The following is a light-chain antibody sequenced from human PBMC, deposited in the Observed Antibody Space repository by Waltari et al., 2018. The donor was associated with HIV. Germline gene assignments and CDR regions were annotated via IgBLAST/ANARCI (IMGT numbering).Light chain of an antibody. CDR3: QSADSSGTLYV. CDR1: ALPKQY. V-gene: IGLV3-25*03. J-gene: IGLJ1*01. Sequence: SYELTQPPSVSVSPGQTARITCSGDALPKQYAYWYQQKPGKATVLVIYKDSERPSGIPERFSGSSSGTTVTLTISGVQAEDEADYYCQSADSSGTLYVFGTGTKVTVL. CDR2: KDS.